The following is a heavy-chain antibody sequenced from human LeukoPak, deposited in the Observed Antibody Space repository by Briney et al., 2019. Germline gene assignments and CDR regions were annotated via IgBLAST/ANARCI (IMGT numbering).Heavy chain of an antibody. J-gene: IGHJ3*02. D-gene: IGHD1-26*01. Sequence: GGSLRLSCAASGFTFSSYSMNWVRQAPGKGLEWVSSITSSSSYIYYADSVKGRFTISRDNAKNSLYLQMNSLRAEDTAVYYCARLQVGPTTRGTFDIWGHGTMVTVSS. CDR1: GFTFSSYS. CDR2: ITSSSSYI. V-gene: IGHV3-21*01. CDR3: ARLQVGPTTRGTFDI.